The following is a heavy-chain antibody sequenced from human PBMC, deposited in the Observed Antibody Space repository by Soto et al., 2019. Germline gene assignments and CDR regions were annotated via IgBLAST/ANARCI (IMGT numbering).Heavy chain of an antibody. J-gene: IGHJ3*02. CDR1: GFTFSNAW. V-gene: IGHV3-15*07. CDR3: AASSTAVPYI. CDR2: IKSKTDGGTT. D-gene: IGHD2-2*01. Sequence: EVQLVESGGGLVKPGGPLRLSCAASGFTFSNAWMNWVRQAPGKGLEWVGRIKSKTDGGTTDYPEPVKDRVTISRDDSKKMLDLQVNSLKTEDTGVYYCAASSTAVPYIWGQGTMVTVSS.